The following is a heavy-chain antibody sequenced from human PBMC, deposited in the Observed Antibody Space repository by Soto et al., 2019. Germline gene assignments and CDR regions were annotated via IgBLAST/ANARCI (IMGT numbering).Heavy chain of an antibody. CDR1: GYTFPYYY. D-gene: IGHD3-16*02. CDR2: INPSTGGT. Sequence: ASVKVSCNVSGYTFPYYYIHWVRQAPGQGLEWMGWINPSTGGTNYEQKFQGRVTMTRDTSITTAHMELSSLRSDETAMFYCARIYYDYFWGSYRYDYWGQGTLVTAPQ. CDR3: ARIYYDYFWGSYRYDY. J-gene: IGHJ4*02. V-gene: IGHV1-2*02.